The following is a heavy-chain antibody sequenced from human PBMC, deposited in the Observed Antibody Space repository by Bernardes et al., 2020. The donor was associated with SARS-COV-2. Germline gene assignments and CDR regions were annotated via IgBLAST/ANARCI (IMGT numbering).Heavy chain of an antibody. V-gene: IGHV1-24*01. Sequence: ASVKDSCKVSGYTLTELSMHWVRQAPGKGLEWMGGFDPEDGETIYAQKFQGRVTMTEDTSTDTAYMELSSLRSEDTAVYYCATASPMIVVANDAFDIWGQGTMVTVSS. J-gene: IGHJ3*02. CDR2: FDPEDGET. CDR1: GYTLTELS. D-gene: IGHD3-22*01. CDR3: ATASPMIVVANDAFDI.